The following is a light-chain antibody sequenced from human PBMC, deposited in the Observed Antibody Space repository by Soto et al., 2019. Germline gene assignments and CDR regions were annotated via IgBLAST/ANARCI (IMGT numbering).Light chain of an antibody. V-gene: IGKV1-5*01. CDR3: QQYNTFWT. CDR1: QSISSN. CDR2: DAS. Sequence: DIPMTQSPSTLSASVGDRVTITCRASQSISSNLNWYQQKPGKAPKLLIYDASSLESGVPSRVSGSGSGTEFTLTISSLQPDDFATYYCQQYNTFWTFGPGTKVDI. J-gene: IGKJ1*01.